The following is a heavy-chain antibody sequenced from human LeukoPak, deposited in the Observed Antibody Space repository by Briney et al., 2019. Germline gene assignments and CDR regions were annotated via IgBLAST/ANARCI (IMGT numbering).Heavy chain of an antibody. D-gene: IGHD2-15*01. J-gene: IGHJ2*01. CDR2: IYYSGST. CDR3: ARDPGSPRGYFDL. Sequence: PSETLSLTCTVSGGSISSSYYYWGWIRQPPGKGLEWIGSIYYSGSTYYNPSLKSRVTISVDTSKNQFSLKLRSVTAADTAVYYCARDPGSPRGYFDLWGRGTLVTVSS. CDR1: GGSISSSYYY. V-gene: IGHV4-39*02.